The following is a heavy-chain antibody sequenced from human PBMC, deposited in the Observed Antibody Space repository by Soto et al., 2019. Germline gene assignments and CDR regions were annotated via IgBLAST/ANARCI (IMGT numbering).Heavy chain of an antibody. CDR1: GGSISSYY. V-gene: IGHV4-59*01. CDR3: ASSRVVPAVYYYYYMDV. D-gene: IGHD2-2*01. CDR2: IYYSGST. J-gene: IGHJ6*03. Sequence: SETLSLTCTVSGGSISSYYWSWIRQPPGKGLEWIGYIYYSGSTNYNPSLKSRVTISVDTSKNQFSLKLSSVTAADTAVYYCASSRVVPAVYYYYYMDVWGKGTTVTVSS.